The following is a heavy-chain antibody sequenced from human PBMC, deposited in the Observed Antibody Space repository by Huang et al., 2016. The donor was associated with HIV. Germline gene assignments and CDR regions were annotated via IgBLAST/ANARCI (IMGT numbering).Heavy chain of an antibody. D-gene: IGHD2-2*01. V-gene: IGHV4-34*01. CDR1: GDSLSGFF. CDR2: ITQRGRN. J-gene: IGHJ5*02. Sequence: QVRLDQWGAGLLKPSETLTLPCAVYGDSLSGFFWSWFRLSPGRGLEWIGEITQRGRNNYNPSLKSRVTIAIDTSKKQFSLKLKSVTADDTSTYYCARGRGTSWSFFDTWGQGSFVTVSS. CDR3: ARGRGTSWSFFDT.